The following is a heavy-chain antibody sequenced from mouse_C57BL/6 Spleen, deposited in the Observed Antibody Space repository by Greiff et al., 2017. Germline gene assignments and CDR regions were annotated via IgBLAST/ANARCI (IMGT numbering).Heavy chain of an antibody. J-gene: IGHJ1*03. D-gene: IGHD2-5*01. Sequence: EVKLVESGGGLVQPGGSLKLSCAASGFTFSDYYMYWVRQTPEKRLEWVAYISNGGGSTYYPDTVKGRFTISRDNAKNTLYLQMSRLKSEDTAMYYCARRGGYYSNYWYFDVWGTGTTVTVSS. V-gene: IGHV5-12*01. CDR2: ISNGGGST. CDR1: GFTFSDYY. CDR3: ARRGGYYSNYWYFDV.